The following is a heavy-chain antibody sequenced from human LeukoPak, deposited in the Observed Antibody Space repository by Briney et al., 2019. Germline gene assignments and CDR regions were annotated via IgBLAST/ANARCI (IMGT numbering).Heavy chain of an antibody. J-gene: IGHJ4*02. Sequence: GGSLRLSCAASGFTFSSYAMSWVRQAPGKGLEWVSAISGSGGSTYYADSVKDRFTISRDNSKNTLYLQMNSLRAEDTAVYYCAKAEDIVVVVAATSFDYWGQGTLVTVSS. D-gene: IGHD2-15*01. CDR3: AKAEDIVVVVAATSFDY. CDR2: ISGSGGST. V-gene: IGHV3-23*01. CDR1: GFTFSSYA.